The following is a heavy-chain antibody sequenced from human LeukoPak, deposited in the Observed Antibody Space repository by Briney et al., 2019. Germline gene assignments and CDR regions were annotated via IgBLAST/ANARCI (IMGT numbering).Heavy chain of an antibody. CDR2: ISSSRSYI. J-gene: IGHJ3*02. CDR3: ARDLGYCSGGSCYGDAFDI. CDR1: GFTFSSYS. D-gene: IGHD2-15*01. Sequence: GGPLRLSCAASGFTFSSYSMNWVRQAPGKGLEWVSFISSSRSYIYYADSVKGRFTISRDNAKSSLYLQMNSLRAEDTAVYYCARDLGYCSGGSCYGDAFDIWGQGTMVTVSS. V-gene: IGHV3-21*01.